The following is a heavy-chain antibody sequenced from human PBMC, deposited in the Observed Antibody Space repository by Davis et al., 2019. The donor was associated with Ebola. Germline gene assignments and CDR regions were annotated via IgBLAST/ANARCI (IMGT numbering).Heavy chain of an antibody. D-gene: IGHD3/OR15-3a*01. CDR3: ARPARMIYPKGFWFDP. CDR1: GGSVSSGSYY. CDR2: IYYSGST. V-gene: IGHV4-61*01. J-gene: IGHJ5*02. Sequence: PSETLSLTCTVSGGSVSSGSYYWSWIRQPPGKGLEWIGYIYYSGSTNYNPSLKSRVTISVDTSKNQFSLKLSSVTAADTAVYYCARPARMIYPKGFWFDPWGQGTLVTVSS.